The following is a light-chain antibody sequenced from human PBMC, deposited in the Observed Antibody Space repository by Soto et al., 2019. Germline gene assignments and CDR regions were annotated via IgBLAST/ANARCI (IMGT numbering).Light chain of an antibody. CDR3: QQYNSYSPWT. J-gene: IGKJ1*01. V-gene: IGKV1-5*03. CDR1: QSISTW. Sequence: DIQMTQSPSTLSASVGDRVTITCRSSQSISTWLAWYQQEPGKAPKLLIHKASSLQSGVPSRFSGSGSGTDFTLTISSLQPDDFATYYCQQYNSYSPWTFGQGTKVDIK. CDR2: KAS.